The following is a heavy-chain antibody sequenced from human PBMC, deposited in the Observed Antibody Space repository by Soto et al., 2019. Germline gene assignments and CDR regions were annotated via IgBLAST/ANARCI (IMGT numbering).Heavy chain of an antibody. D-gene: IGHD3-3*01. CDR2: VTWNCGNI. J-gene: IGHJ3*02. V-gene: IGHV3-9*01. CDR1: GFTFGDYG. CDR3: LKGGLTSLFGLVYDGSNM. Sequence: EVQLVESGGGLVQPGRSLRLSCVASGFTFGDYGMHWVRQAPGRGPEWVSGVTWNCGNIAYAETVKGRFTISRDTAKNSLYSQLNSLRAEDTALYYCLKGGLTSLFGLVYDGSNMWGHGTMVIVSS.